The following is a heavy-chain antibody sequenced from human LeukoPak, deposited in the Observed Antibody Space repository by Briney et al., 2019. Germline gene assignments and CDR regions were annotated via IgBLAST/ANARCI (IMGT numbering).Heavy chain of an antibody. CDR2: IYYTGST. Sequence: SETRSLTGTVSGRSISSDYWSWIRKPPGKGLEWIGYIYYTGSTNYNPSLKSRVTTSVDTSKNQFSLKLSSVTAADTAVYYCATTGYCSGGSCYGEYFQHWGQGTLVTVSS. J-gene: IGHJ1*01. CDR1: GRSISSDY. V-gene: IGHV4-59*08. CDR3: ATTGYCSGGSCYGEYFQH. D-gene: IGHD2-15*01.